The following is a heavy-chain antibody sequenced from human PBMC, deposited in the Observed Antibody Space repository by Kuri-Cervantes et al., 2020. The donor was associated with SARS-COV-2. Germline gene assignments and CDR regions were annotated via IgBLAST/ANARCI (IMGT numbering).Heavy chain of an antibody. CDR1: GFTFSSYA. V-gene: IGHV3-23*01. CDR2: ISGSGGST. CDR3: AKVLKRNSGWYGYFQH. J-gene: IGHJ1*01. Sequence: GESLKISCAASGFTFSSYAMSWVRQAPGKGLEWVSAISGSGGSTYYADSVKGRFTISRDNSKNTLYLQMNSLRAEDTAVYYCAKVLKRNSGWYGYFQHWGQGTLVTVSS. D-gene: IGHD6-19*01.